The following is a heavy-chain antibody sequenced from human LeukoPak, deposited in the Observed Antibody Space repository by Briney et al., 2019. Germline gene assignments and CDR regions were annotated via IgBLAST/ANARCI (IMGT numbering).Heavy chain of an antibody. CDR3: ARDSDHVRDY. CDR1: GFTFSSYW. J-gene: IGHJ4*02. V-gene: IGHV3-7*01. D-gene: IGHD3-10*01. CDR2: IKQDGSEK. Sequence: GGSLRLSCAVSGFTFSSYWMSWVRHAPGKWLEWVANIKQDGSEKYYVDSVKGRFTISRDNAKNSLYLQMNSLRAEDTAVYYCARDSDHVRDYWGQGTLVTVSS.